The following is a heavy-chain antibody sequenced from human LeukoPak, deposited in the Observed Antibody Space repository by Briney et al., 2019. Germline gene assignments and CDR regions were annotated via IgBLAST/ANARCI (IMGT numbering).Heavy chain of an antibody. CDR2: IYYSGST. V-gene: IGHV4-59*08. CDR3: ARGPSYGSGSYYGPFDY. J-gene: IGHJ4*02. CDR1: GGSISSYY. Sequence: PSETLSLTCTVSGGSISSYYWGWIRQPPGKGLEWIGYIYYSGSTNYNPSLKSRVTISVDTSKNQFSLKLSSVTAADTAVYYCARGPSYGSGSYYGPFDYWGQGTLVTVSS. D-gene: IGHD3-10*01.